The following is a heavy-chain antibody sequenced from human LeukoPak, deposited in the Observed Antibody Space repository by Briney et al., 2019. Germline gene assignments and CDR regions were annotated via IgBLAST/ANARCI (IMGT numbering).Heavy chain of an antibody. CDR3: ARVVEHYYDSSGYYFDY. D-gene: IGHD3-22*01. V-gene: IGHV3-7*01. CDR2: IKQDGSEK. CDR1: GFTFSSYW. Sequence: GGSLRLSCAASGFTFSSYWMHWVRQAPGKGLEWVANIKQDGSEKYYVDSVKGRFTISRDNAKNSLYLQMNSLRAEDTAVYYCARVVEHYYDSSGYYFDYWGQGTLVTVSS. J-gene: IGHJ4*02.